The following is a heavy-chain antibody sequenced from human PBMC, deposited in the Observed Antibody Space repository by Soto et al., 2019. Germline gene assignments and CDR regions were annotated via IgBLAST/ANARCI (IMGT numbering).Heavy chain of an antibody. D-gene: IGHD5-12*01. CDR2: IYYTGST. CDR1: GGSISSGSYY. CDR3: ARGVSTMSLGFDP. J-gene: IGHJ5*02. V-gene: IGHV4-31*03. Sequence: SETLSLTCSVSGGSISSGSYYWSWIRQRPGKGLGWIGYIYYTGSTYYNPSLKSRVTMSVDTSKNHFSLWLNSVTAADTAVYHCARGVSTMSLGFDPWGQGTLVTVSS.